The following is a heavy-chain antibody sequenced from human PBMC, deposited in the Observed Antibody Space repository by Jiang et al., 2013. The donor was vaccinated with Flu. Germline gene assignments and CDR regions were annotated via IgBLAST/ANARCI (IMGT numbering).Heavy chain of an antibody. CDR3: ARDYGGNSGWFDP. CDR1: GYTFTSYD. D-gene: IGHD4-23*01. J-gene: IGHJ5*02. Sequence: KVSCEASGYTFTSYDLNWVRQAPGQGLEWVGWMNPNSGNTGYAEKFQGRVTMTRDTSISTAYMELTSLRSEDTAVYYCARDYGGNSGWFDPWGQGTLVTVSS. CDR2: MNPNSGNT. V-gene: IGHV1-8*01.